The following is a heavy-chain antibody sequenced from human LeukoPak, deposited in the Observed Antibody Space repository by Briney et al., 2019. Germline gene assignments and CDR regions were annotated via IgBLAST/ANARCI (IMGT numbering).Heavy chain of an antibody. CDR3: ARGLEVRARVGYHYYMDV. D-gene: IGHD1-26*01. CDR2: VYSENT. Sequence: PSETLSLTCTVSGDSISSSSFFWGWIRQPPGKGLEWIGAVYSENTYYNPSLKSRVSISVDTSKNQFSLTMSSVTAADTAVYFCARGLEVRARVGYHYYMDVWGKGTTVTVSS. V-gene: IGHV4-39*07. CDR1: GDSISSSSFF. J-gene: IGHJ6*03.